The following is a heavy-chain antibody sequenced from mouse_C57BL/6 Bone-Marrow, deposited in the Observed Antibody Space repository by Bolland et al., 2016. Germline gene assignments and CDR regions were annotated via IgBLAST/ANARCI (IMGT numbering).Heavy chain of an antibody. J-gene: IGHJ3*01. Sequence: KSNNYATYYADSVKDRFTISRDDSESMLYLQMNNLKTEDTAMYYCVRPPFTTVEGFAYWGQG. D-gene: IGHD1-1*01. V-gene: IGHV10-1*01. CDR3: VRPPFTTVEGFAY. CDR2: KSNNYAT.